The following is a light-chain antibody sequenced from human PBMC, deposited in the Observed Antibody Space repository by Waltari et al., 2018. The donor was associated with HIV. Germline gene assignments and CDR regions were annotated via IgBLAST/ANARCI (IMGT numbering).Light chain of an antibody. CDR3: AAWDDSLKGGA. CDR2: SNN. CDR1: PLNLGGNT. V-gene: IGLV1-44*01. J-gene: IGLJ1*01. Sequence: QSVLAQPPSASGNPGQRVTSLGSGGPLNLGGNTVSRYPQLPGTAPKLLIYSNNERPSGVPDRLSGSTSGTSASLFISGLQSEDEADYYCAAWDDSLKGGAFGTGTKVTVL.